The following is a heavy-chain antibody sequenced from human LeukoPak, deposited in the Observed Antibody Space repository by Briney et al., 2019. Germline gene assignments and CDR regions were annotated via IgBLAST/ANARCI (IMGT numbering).Heavy chain of an antibody. CDR2: IYSGGST. J-gene: IGHJ3*02. D-gene: IGHD3-22*01. CDR3: ARDLPYYYDSSGYSSDAFDI. CDR1: GFTVSKNY. V-gene: IGHV3-66*01. Sequence: GGSLRLSCAASGFTVSKNYMSWVRQAPGKGLEWVSVIYSGGSTYYADSVKGRFTISRDNSMNTLYLQMNSLRAEDTAVYYCARDLPYYYDSSGYSSDAFDIWGQGTMVTVSS.